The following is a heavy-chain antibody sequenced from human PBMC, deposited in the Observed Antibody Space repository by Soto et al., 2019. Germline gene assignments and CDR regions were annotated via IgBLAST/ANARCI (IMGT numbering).Heavy chain of an antibody. CDR1: VFTCTDYY. CDR2: ISSSSSYT. J-gene: IGHJ4*02. V-gene: IGHV3-11*06. D-gene: IGHD1-26*01. Sequence: PGGSLRLSCAASVFTCTDYYMSYIRQAPGKGLEWVSYISSSSSYTNYADSVKGRFTISRDNAKNSLYLQMNSLRAEDTAVYYCARDRSGELNYWGQGTLVTVS. CDR3: ARDRSGELNY.